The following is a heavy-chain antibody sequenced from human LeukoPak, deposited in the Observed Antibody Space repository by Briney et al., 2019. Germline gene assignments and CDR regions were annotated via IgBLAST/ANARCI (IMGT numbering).Heavy chain of an antibody. V-gene: IGHV4-34*01. CDR1: GGSFSGYY. D-gene: IGHD3-10*01. Sequence: SETLSLTCAVYGGSFSGYYWSWIRQPPGKGLEWIGEINHSGSTNYNPSLKSRVTISVDTSKNQFSLKLSSVTAADTAVYYCARHVGYGSGSYRLYYYYYMDVWGKGTTFTISS. CDR2: INHSGST. CDR3: ARHVGYGSGSYRLYYYYYMDV. J-gene: IGHJ6*03.